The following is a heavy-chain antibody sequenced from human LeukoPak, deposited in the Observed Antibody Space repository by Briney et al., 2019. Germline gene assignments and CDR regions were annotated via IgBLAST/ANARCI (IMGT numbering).Heavy chain of an antibody. J-gene: IGHJ6*02. CDR1: GFTFSNYG. V-gene: IGHV3-30*18. CDR2: ISYDESNK. CDR3: AKGKAAALIYYYYAMDV. Sequence: GGSLRLSCAASGFTFSNYGMHWVRQAPGKWLEWVAVISYDESNKYYADSVKGRFTISRDNSKNTLYLQMSSLRAEDTAVYYCAKGKAAALIYYYYAMDVCGQGTTVTVSS. D-gene: IGHD2-2*01.